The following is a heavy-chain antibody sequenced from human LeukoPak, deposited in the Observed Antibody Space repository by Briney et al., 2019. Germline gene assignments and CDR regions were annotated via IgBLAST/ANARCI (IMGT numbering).Heavy chain of an antibody. J-gene: IGHJ4*02. CDR3: ARDKIVGATYLDN. CDR2: ISSSRSYI. D-gene: IGHD1-26*01. Sequence: GGSLRLSCAASGFTFSSYSMNWVRQAPGKGLEWVSFISSSRSYIYYADSVKGRFTISRDNAKNSLYLQMNSLRAEDTAVYYCARDKIVGATYLDNWGQGALVTVS. CDR1: GFTFSSYS. V-gene: IGHV3-21*01.